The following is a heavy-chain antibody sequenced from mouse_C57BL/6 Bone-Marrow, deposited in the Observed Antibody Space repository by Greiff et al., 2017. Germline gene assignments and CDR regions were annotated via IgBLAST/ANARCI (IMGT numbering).Heavy chain of an antibody. CDR3: HYGKFDD. CDR1: GYAFSSSW. Sequence: QVQLQQSGPELVKPGASVKISCKASGYAFSSSWMNWVKQRPGKGLEWIGRIYPGDGDTNYNGKFKGKATLTAANTSSTAYMQLSSLTSEDSSVYFCHYGKFDDWGQVTTLTVSS. CDR2: IYPGDGDT. D-gene: IGHD2-1*01. V-gene: IGHV1-82*01. J-gene: IGHJ2*01.